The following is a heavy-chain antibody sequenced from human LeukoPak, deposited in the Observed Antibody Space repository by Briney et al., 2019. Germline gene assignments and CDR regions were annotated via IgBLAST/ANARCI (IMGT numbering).Heavy chain of an antibody. D-gene: IGHD2-15*01. CDR1: GFAFSSYS. CDR3: ARDGYCSGSSCYSTTDY. CDR2: ISSSSSTI. J-gene: IGHJ4*02. Sequence: GGSLRLSCAASGFAFSSYSMDWVRQVPGKGLEWVSYISSSSSTIYYADSVKGRFTISRDNAKNSLYLQMNSLRAEDTAVYYCARDGYCSGSSCYSTTDYWGQGTLVTVSS. V-gene: IGHV3-48*04.